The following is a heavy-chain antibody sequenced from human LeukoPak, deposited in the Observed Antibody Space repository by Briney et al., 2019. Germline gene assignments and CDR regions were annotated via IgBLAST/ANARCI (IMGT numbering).Heavy chain of an antibody. Sequence: GWSLRLSCAASGFTFSSYGIQWFRQAPGKGLEWVGVISYDGRVMFYGDSVKGRLIISRDNSKNTLYLQMNSLRAEDTAVYYCAKSSLSVPYYYYGMDVWGQGTTVTVSS. CDR3: AKSSLSVPYYYYGMDV. V-gene: IGHV3-30*18. CDR2: ISYDGRVM. J-gene: IGHJ6*02. D-gene: IGHD5/OR15-5a*01. CDR1: GFTFSSYG.